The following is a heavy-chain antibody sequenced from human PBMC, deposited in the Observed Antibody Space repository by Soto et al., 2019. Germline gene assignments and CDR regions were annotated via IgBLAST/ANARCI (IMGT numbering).Heavy chain of an antibody. Sequence: GGSLRLSCAASGFTFSIFAMYWVRQTPGKGLEWVAVISYDGSNKYYAASVKGRFTISRDNSKNTLYVQLKSLRHEDTAVYYCARGDDSHNFDSSGSPVFDYWGQGTLVTVYS. V-gene: IGHV3-30-3*01. J-gene: IGHJ4*02. CDR2: ISYDGSNK. D-gene: IGHD3-22*01. CDR1: GFTFSIFA. CDR3: ARGDDSHNFDSSGSPVFDY.